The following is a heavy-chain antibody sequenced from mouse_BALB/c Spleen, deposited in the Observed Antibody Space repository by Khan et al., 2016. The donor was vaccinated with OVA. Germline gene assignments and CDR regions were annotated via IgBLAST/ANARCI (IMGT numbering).Heavy chain of an antibody. CDR1: GYTFTDYI. CDR2: IFPGSGTT. D-gene: IGHD1-1*01. Sequence: QVQLKQSVPELVNPGASLKVSCKASGYTFTDYIIGWVKQSTGQGLEWIGDIFPGSGTTYYNEKFKDKATLTADKSSNTAYMQLSSLTSEDSAVCFSARWGYSVFAYWGQGTLVTVSA. J-gene: IGHJ3*01. CDR3: ARWGYSVFAY. V-gene: IGHV1-77*01.